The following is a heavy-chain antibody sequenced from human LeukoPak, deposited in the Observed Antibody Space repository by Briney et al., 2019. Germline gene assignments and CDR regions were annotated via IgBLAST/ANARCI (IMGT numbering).Heavy chain of an antibody. CDR3: TTDQSHRGYDPGYFDY. V-gene: IGHV3-15*01. D-gene: IGHD5-12*01. CDR1: GLTFSNAW. Sequence: PGGSLRLSCAASGLTFSNAWMSWVRQAPGKGLAWVGRIKSKTDGGTTDYAAPVKGRFTTSRDDSKNTLYLQMNSLKTEDTAVYYCTTDQSHRGYDPGYFDYWGQGILVTVSS. J-gene: IGHJ4*02. CDR2: IKSKTDGGTT.